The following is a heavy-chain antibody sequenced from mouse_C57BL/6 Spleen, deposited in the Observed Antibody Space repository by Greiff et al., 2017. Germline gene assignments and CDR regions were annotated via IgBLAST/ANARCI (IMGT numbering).Heavy chain of an antibody. J-gene: IGHJ2*01. Sequence: QVTLKESGPGILQPSQTLSLTCSFSGFSLSTFGMGVGWIRQPSGKGLEWLAHIWWDDDKYYNPALKSRLTISKDTAKNQGFLNIANVDTADTAKYYCARSSRLRYFDYGGQGTTLTVSS. CDR2: IWWDDDK. CDR3: ARSSRLRYFDY. D-gene: IGHD2-4*01. CDR1: GFSLSTFGMG. V-gene: IGHV8-8*01.